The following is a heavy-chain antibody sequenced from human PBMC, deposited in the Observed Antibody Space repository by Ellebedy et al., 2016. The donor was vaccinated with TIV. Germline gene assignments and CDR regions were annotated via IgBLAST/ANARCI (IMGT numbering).Heavy chain of an antibody. Sequence: PGGSLRLSCSVSGVSISTSTYCWGWIRQPPGKGLEWIGAIYYDGSTFYNPSLKRRLAISADTSRNQFSLLFHSVTAADTAVYYCAARGHVYSDSELDHWGQGTLVTVSS. D-gene: IGHD1-26*01. CDR2: IYYDGST. CDR3: AARGHVYSDSELDH. V-gene: IGHV4-39*01. J-gene: IGHJ4*02. CDR1: GVSISTSTYC.